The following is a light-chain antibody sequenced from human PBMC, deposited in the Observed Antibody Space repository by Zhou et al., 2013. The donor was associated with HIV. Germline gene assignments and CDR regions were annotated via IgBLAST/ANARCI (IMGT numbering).Light chain of an antibody. J-gene: IGKJ4*01. Sequence: DIQMTQSPSSLSASVGDRVTITCRASQNIRRYLNWYQQKPGKAPKLLIYAASSLQSGVPSRFSGGGSGTDFTLTISSLQLEDFATYYCQESYSTPLTFGGGPRWRS. V-gene: IGKV1-39*01. CDR2: AAS. CDR1: QNIRRY. CDR3: QESYSTPLT.